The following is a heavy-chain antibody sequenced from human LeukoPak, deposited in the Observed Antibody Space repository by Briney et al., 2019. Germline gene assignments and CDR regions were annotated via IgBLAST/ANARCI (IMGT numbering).Heavy chain of an antibody. V-gene: IGHV3-21*01. Sequence: GLEWVSSISSSSSYIYYADSVKGRFTISRDNAKNSLYLQMNSLRAEDTAVYYCATSTYNDYWGQGTLVTVSS. D-gene: IGHD1-1*01. J-gene: IGHJ4*02. CDR2: ISSSSSYI. CDR3: ATSTYNDY.